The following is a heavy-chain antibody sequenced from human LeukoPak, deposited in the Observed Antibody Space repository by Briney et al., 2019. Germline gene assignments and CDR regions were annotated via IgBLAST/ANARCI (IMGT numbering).Heavy chain of an antibody. CDR2: LSYDGSDT. D-gene: IGHD2-21*02. J-gene: IGHJ4*02. CDR3: AKDPRYCGGDCYRV. Sequence: GGSLRLSCAASGITFINHAMDWVRQAPGKGLEWVAVLSYDGSDTYYADSVKGRFTISRDNSKNTLYLQMNSLRAEDTAVYYCAKDPRYCGGDCYRVWGQGTLVTVSS. V-gene: IGHV3-30-3*01. CDR1: GITFINHA.